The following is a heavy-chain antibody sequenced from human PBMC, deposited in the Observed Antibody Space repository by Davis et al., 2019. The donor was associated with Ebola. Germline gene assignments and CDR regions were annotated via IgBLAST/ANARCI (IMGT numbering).Heavy chain of an antibody. CDR1: GFTVDDYG. V-gene: IGHV3-20*04. J-gene: IGHJ6*02. D-gene: IGHD1-26*01. Sequence: GESLKISCAASGFTVDDYGMSWVRQAPGRGLEWVSAINWNGGSTAHAQSVKGRFTISRDNAKNSLYLQMNSLRAEDTALYYCARVVGEIFYGMEVWGQGTTVTVSS. CDR3: ARVVGEIFYGMEV. CDR2: INWNGGST.